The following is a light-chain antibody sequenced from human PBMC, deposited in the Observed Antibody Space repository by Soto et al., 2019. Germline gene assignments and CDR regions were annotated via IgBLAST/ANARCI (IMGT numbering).Light chain of an antibody. CDR1: NSDIGGYHY. J-gene: IGLJ2*01. Sequence: QSALTQPASVSGSPGQSITISCTGTNSDIGGYHYVSWYQQHPGKAPKLMIYDVSNRPSGVSYRFSGSKSGNTASLTISGLQAEDEAAYYCRSYTSRRTLGVFGGGTKPTVL. V-gene: IGLV2-14*03. CDR3: RSYTSRRTLGV. CDR2: DVS.